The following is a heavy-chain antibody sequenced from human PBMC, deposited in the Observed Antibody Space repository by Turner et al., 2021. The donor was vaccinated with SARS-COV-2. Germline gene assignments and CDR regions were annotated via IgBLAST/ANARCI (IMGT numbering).Heavy chain of an antibody. Sequence: EVQLVESGGGLVKPGGSLRFSCAASGFTFSSYNMNWVRQAPGKGLEWVSSISSRSSYIYYADSVKGRFTISRDNAKNSLYLQMNSLRAEDTAVYYCARSRLDFWSYYYMGAFDYWGQGTLVTVSS. CDR2: ISSRSSYI. D-gene: IGHD3-3*01. CDR3: ARSRLDFWSYYYMGAFDY. CDR1: GFTFSSYN. J-gene: IGHJ4*02. V-gene: IGHV3-21*01.